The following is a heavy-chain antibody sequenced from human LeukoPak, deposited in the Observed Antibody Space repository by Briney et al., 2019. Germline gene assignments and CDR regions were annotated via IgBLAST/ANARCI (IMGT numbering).Heavy chain of an antibody. Sequence: GGSLRLSCAASGFTFDDYAMHWVRQAPGKGLEWVSGISWNSGSIGYADSVKGRFTISRDNAKNSLYLQMNSLRAEDTALYYCAKDMGGGSYYYDSSGYFDYWGQGTLVTVSS. CDR1: GFTFDDYA. V-gene: IGHV3-9*01. D-gene: IGHD3-22*01. CDR2: ISWNSGSI. CDR3: AKDMGGGSYYYDSSGYFDY. J-gene: IGHJ4*02.